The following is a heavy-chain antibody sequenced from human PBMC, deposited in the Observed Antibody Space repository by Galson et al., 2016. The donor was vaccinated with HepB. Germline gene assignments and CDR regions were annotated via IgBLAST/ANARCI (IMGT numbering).Heavy chain of an antibody. D-gene: IGHD1-26*01. Sequence: SVKVSCKASGYTFNNYGVNWVRQAPGQGPEWMGWISTYSGDTYYAQNLQGRVTMTTDTSTSTAYMEPRSLRSDDTAMYYCAREQGVGYAMDVWGQGTAVTVSS. V-gene: IGHV1-18*01. J-gene: IGHJ6*02. CDR2: ISTYSGDT. CDR1: GYTFNNYG. CDR3: AREQGVGYAMDV.